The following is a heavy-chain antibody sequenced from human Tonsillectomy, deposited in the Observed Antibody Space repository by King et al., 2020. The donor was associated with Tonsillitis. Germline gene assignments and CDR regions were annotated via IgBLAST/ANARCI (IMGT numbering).Heavy chain of an antibody. CDR2: IYSGGST. CDR3: ARDQVSSGWYYFDY. CDR1: GFTVSSNY. V-gene: IGHV3-53*01. Sequence: VQLVESGGGLIQPGGSLRLSCAASGFTVSSNYMSWVRQAPGKGLECVSVIYSGGSTFYADSVKGRFTISRDNSKNTLYLQMNSLRAAGTAVYYCARDQVSSGWYYFDYWGQGTLVTVSS. J-gene: IGHJ4*02. D-gene: IGHD6-19*01.